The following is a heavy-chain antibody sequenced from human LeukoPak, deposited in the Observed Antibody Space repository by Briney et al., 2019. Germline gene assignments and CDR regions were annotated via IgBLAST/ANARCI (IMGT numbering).Heavy chain of an antibody. Sequence: GGSLRLSCAASGFTFSSYEMNWVRQAPGKGLEWVSYISSSGTTIYYADSVEGRFTISRDNAKNSLYLQMNSLRAEDTAVYYCARHCSNCSSSSFIWGQGTMVTVSS. V-gene: IGHV3-48*03. D-gene: IGHD6-6*01. CDR3: ARHCSNCSSSSFI. CDR2: ISSSGTTI. CDR1: GFTFSSYE. J-gene: IGHJ3*02.